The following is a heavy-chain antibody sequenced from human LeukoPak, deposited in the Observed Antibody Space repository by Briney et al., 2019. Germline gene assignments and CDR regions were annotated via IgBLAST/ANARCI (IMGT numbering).Heavy chain of an antibody. CDR1: GYTFTSYY. D-gene: IGHD3-3*01. J-gene: IGHJ4*02. CDR2: INPSGGST. V-gene: IGHV1-46*01. Sequence: EASVKVSCKASGYTFTSYYMHWVRQAPGQGLEWMGIINPSGGSTSYAQKFQGRVTMTRDMSTSTVYMELSSLRSEDTAVYYCAKDDAIFGVVIFDGGYDYWGQGTLVTVSS. CDR3: AKDDAIFGVVIFDGGYDY.